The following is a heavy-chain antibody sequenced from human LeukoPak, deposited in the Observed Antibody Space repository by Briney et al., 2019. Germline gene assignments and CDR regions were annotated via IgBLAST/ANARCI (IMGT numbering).Heavy chain of an antibody. D-gene: IGHD4-23*01. CDR2: IYYSGST. Sequence: SETLSLTCTVSGGSISSSSYYWGWIRQPPGKGLEWIGSIYYSGSTFYNPSLKSRVTISVDTSKNQFSLKLSSVTAADTAVYYCARGVTPPFDYWGQGTLVTVSS. J-gene: IGHJ4*02. V-gene: IGHV4-39*01. CDR1: GGSISSSSYY. CDR3: ARGVTPPFDY.